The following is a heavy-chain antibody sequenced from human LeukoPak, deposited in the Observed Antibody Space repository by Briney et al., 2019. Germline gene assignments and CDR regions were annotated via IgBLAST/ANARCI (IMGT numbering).Heavy chain of an antibody. J-gene: IGHJ4*02. CDR2: ISYDGSNK. CDR1: GFTFSSYA. CDR3: ARASAYYYDSSGYYGFDY. V-gene: IGHV3-30-3*01. Sequence: GGSLRLSCAASGFTFSSYAMHWVRQAPGKGLEWVAVISYDGSNKYYADSVKGQFTISRDNSKNTLYLQMNSLRAEDTAVYYCARASAYYYDSSGYYGFDYWGQGTLVTVSS. D-gene: IGHD3-22*01.